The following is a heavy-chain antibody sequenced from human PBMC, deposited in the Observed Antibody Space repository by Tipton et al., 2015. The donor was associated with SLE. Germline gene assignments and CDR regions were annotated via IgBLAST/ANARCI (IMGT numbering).Heavy chain of an antibody. D-gene: IGHD3-10*01. CDR1: GLTLVNYN. J-gene: IGHJ4*02. V-gene: IGHV3-48*01. CDR2: ISSSSSTI. CDR3: AAGFGYFDY. Sequence: GSLRLSCTASGLTLVNYNMNWVRQATGKGLEWVSEISSSSSTIYYADSVKGRFTISRDNAKSSLYLQMNNLRAEDTALYYCAAGFGYFDYWGQGILVTVPA.